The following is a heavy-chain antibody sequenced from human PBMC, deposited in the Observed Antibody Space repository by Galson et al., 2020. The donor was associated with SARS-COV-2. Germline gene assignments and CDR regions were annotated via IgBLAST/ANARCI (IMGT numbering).Heavy chain of an antibody. Sequence: GESLKISCAASGFFFNTSAMSWVRQAPGKGLEWVASISASAASTYYADSVRGRFTVSRDNSKNMLFLQMNSLKAEDTARYYCAKVEGTDYWGQGTPVAVSS. D-gene: IGHD3-10*01. CDR3: AKVEGTDY. V-gene: IGHV3-23*01. CDR1: GFFFNTSA. J-gene: IGHJ4*02. CDR2: ISASAAST.